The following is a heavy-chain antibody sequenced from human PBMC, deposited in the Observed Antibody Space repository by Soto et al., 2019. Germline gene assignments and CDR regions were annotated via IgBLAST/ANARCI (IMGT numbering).Heavy chain of an antibody. CDR3: ARAPPSRYSSNQNPHFDY. D-gene: IGHD6-13*01. Sequence: TGGSLRLSCAASGFTFSSYSMNWVRQAPGKGLEWVSSISSSSSYIYYADSVKGRFTISRDNAKNSLYLQMNSLRAEDTAVYYCARAPPSRYSSNQNPHFDYWGQGTLVTVSS. CDR2: ISSSSSYI. V-gene: IGHV3-21*01. CDR1: GFTFSSYS. J-gene: IGHJ4*02.